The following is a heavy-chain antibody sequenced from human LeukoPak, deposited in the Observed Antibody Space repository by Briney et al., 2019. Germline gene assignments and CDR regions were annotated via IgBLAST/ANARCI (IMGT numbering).Heavy chain of an antibody. D-gene: IGHD3-10*01. V-gene: IGHV3-53*04. CDR3: ARGPGSGSSGPDY. CDR1: RFTVSSKY. Sequence: AGSLRLSCAVSRFTVSSKYMSWFRQAPGKGLEWVSVFYSDGSTHYADSVKGRFIISRHNSKNTLYLQMNSLRPEDTAVYYCARGPGSGSSGPDYWGQGTLVTVSS. J-gene: IGHJ4*02. CDR2: FYSDGST.